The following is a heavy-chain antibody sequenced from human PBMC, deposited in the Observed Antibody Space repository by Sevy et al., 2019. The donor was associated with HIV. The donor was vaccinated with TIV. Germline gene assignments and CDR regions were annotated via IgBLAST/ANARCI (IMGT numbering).Heavy chain of an antibody. V-gene: IGHV4-59*02. CDR2: IYYSGST. CDR3: ARESPYIAAAGKYYYYNGMDV. D-gene: IGHD6-13*01. CDR1: GGSVSSYF. Sequence: SETLSLTCTVSGGSVSSYFWSWIRQPTGKGLEWIGYIYYSGSTEYNPSLKSRVTISLETSKNQFSLKLSSVTAADTAVYYCARESPYIAAAGKYYYYNGMDVWGQGTTVTVSS. J-gene: IGHJ6*02.